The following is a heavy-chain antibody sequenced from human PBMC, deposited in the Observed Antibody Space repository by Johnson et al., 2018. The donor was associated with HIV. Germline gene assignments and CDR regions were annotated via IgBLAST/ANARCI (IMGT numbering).Heavy chain of an antibody. CDR1: GFTFSGSA. J-gene: IGHJ3*02. CDR2: IRSKANSYAT. D-gene: IGHD3-22*01. Sequence: VQLVESGGGLVQPGGSLKLSCAASGFTFSGSAMHWVRQASGKGLEWVGRIRSKANSYATAYAASVKGRFTISRDDSKNTAYLQMNSLKTEDTAVYYCTRPLYYYDSSGYLDAFDIWGQGTMVTVSS. CDR3: TRPLYYYDSSGYLDAFDI. V-gene: IGHV3-73*02.